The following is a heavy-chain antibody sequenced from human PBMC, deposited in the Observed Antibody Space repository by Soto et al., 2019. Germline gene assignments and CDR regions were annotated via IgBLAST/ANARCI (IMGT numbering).Heavy chain of an antibody. Sequence: EVQLVESGGGLVQPGGSLRLSCATSGFILSDCAMNWVRQAPGKGLEWVSYISSSSSVIDYADSVKGRFTVSRDNARNSLYLQMNSLRAEDTAVYYCARDLSWGSNWYYYMDVWDKGTTVTVSS. CDR1: GFILSDCA. CDR2: ISSSSSVI. V-gene: IGHV3-48*01. J-gene: IGHJ6*03. CDR3: ARDLSWGSNWYYYMDV. D-gene: IGHD7-27*01.